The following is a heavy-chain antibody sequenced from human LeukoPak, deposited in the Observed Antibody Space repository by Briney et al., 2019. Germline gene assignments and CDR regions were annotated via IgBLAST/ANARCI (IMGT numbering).Heavy chain of an antibody. D-gene: IGHD3-10*01. CDR2: IYYSGST. Sequence: SETLSLTCTVSGGSISSSSYYWGWIRQPPGKGLEWIGSIYYSGSTYYNPSLKSRVTISVDTSKNQFSLKLSSVTAADTAVYYCAILISSADYFDYWGQGTLVTVSS. CDR3: AILISSADYFDY. J-gene: IGHJ4*02. V-gene: IGHV4-39*01. CDR1: GGSISSSSYY.